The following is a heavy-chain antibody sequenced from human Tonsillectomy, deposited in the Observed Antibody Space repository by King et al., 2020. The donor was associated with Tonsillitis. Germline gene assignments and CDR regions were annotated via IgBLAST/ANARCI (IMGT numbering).Heavy chain of an antibody. D-gene: IGHD3-16*01. CDR1: GFPFRSSA. V-gene: IGHV3-30-3*01. Sequence: VPLLASWGGVVQPGRSLRLSCAASGFPFRSSAMPWVRQAPGTGLEWVAVISYAGSNKYFADSVKGRFTISRDNSTNTLYLQMNSLRAEDTGGDDGAREGGGEKTNDEDDGREGGGKGTTGT. J-gene: IGHJ6*03. CDR2: ISYAGSNK. CDR3: AREGGGEKTNDEDDGREG.